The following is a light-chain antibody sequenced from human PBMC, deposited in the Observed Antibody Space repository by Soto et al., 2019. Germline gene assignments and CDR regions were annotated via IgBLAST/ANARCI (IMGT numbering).Light chain of an antibody. Sequence: EIVLTQSPATLSLSPGERATLSCRASQSVSRYLAWYQQKPGRAPRLLIYDASNRATGIPARFSGSGSGTDFTLTISSLEPDDFAVYYCQQRSNWPPYTFGQGTKLEIK. J-gene: IGKJ2*01. CDR3: QQRSNWPPYT. V-gene: IGKV3-11*01. CDR2: DAS. CDR1: QSVSRY.